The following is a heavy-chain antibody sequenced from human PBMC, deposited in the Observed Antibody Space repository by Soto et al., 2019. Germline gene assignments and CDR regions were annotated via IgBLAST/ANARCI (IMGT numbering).Heavy chain of an antibody. CDR2: IYYSGST. Sequence: SETLSLTCTVSGGSISSYYWSWIRQPPGKGLEWIGYIYYSGSTNYNPSLKSRVTISVDTSKNQFSLKLSSVTAADTAVYYCARVKQLVGENWFDPWGQGTLVTVSS. CDR3: ARVKQLVGENWFDP. V-gene: IGHV4-59*01. CDR1: GGSISSYY. J-gene: IGHJ5*02. D-gene: IGHD6-6*01.